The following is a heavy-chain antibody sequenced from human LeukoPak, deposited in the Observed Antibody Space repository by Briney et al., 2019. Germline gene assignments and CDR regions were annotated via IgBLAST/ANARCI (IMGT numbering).Heavy chain of an antibody. CDR3: ARTVVTYYFDY. V-gene: IGHV3-66*02. J-gene: IGHJ4*02. Sequence: GGSLRLSCAASGFTVSSNYMSWVRQAPGKGLEGVSVIYSGGSTYYADSVKGRFTISRDNSKNTLYLQMNSLRAEDTAVYYCARTVVTYYFDYWGQGTLVTVSS. CDR2: IYSGGST. D-gene: IGHD4-23*01. CDR1: GFTVSSNY.